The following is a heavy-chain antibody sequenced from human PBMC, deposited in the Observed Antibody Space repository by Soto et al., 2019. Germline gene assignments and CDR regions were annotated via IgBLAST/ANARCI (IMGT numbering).Heavy chain of an antibody. J-gene: IGHJ5*02. CDR1: GGSISSGVYY. CDR3: ARDLDDISGKWFDP. Sequence: SETLSLTCTVSGGSISSGVYYWSWIRQHPGKGLEWIGYIYYSGSTYYNPSLKSRVTISVDTSKNQFSLKLSSVTAADTAVYYCARDLDDISGKWFDPWGQGTLVTVSS. D-gene: IGHD3-9*01. V-gene: IGHV4-31*03. CDR2: IYYSGST.